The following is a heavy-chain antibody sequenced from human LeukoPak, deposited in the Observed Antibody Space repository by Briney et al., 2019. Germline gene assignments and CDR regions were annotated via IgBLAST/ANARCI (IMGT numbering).Heavy chain of an antibody. CDR3: ERDRAYAMDV. Sequence: GGSLRLSCAASGCTFSSYWMRWVRQPPGKGLVWVSRINGDGSNTSYAASVKGRFTISRDNAKNTLYMQMNSLRAAEPAVSYRERDRAYAMDVSGEGSTVTVSS. CDR2: INGDGSNT. CDR1: GCTFSSYW. V-gene: IGHV3-74*01. D-gene: IGHD5-24*01. J-gene: IGHJ6*04.